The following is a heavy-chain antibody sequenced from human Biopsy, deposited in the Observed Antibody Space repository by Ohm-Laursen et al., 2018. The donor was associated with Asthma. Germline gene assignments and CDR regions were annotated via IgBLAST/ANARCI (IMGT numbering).Heavy chain of an antibody. D-gene: IGHD5-18*01. Sequence: ASVKVSCKISGYSLTDLSMHWVRQAPGQGLEWMGGHDHEEGGTVNARRFQGRVTMTEDTSTDTAYMELSSLSSDDTAVYYCASDCPKDYVRYSFQFWGQGTLVTVSS. CDR3: ASDCPKDYVRYSFQF. J-gene: IGHJ4*02. V-gene: IGHV1-24*01. CDR1: GYSLTDLS. CDR2: HDHEEGGT.